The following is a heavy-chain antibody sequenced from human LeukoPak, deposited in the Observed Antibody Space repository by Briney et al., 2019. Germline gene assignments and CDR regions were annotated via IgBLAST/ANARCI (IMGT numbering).Heavy chain of an antibody. CDR2: INPNSGGT. D-gene: IGHD4-17*01. CDR1: GYTFTGYY. J-gene: IGHJ3*02. V-gene: IGHV1-2*06. CDR3: ARDYGDYGEDAFDI. Sequence: ASVKVSCKASGYTFTGYYMHWVRQAPGRGLEWMGRINPNSGGTNYAQKFQGRVTMTRDTSISTAYMELSRLRSDDTAVYYCARDYGDYGEDAFDIWGQGTMVTVSS.